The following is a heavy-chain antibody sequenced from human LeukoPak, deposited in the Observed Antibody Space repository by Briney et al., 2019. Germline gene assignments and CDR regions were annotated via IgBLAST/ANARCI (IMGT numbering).Heavy chain of an antibody. CDR2: LSGSGIST. D-gene: IGHD3-9*01. CDR3: AKGRETGTYYFDY. V-gene: IGHV3-23*01. CDR1: GFTFATYA. J-gene: IGHJ4*02. Sequence: SGGSLRLSCAASGFTFATYAMTWVRQAPGKGLEWVAALSGSGISTYYADSVKGRFTISRANSENTLHLQMDGLRAEDTAVYFCAKGRETGTYYFDYWGRGILVTVSS.